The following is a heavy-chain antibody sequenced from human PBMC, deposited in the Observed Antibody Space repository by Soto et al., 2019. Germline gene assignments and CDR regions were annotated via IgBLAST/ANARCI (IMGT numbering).Heavy chain of an antibody. J-gene: IGHJ3*01. Sequence: GGSLRLSCAASGFTFSNYWMHWDRQVPGKGLVWVSRVNGDGSSTFYADPVKGRFTISRDNAENTVFLQMNSLRAEDTAVYYCARDNWNTVWGQGTMVTV. D-gene: IGHD1-20*01. CDR1: GFTFSNYW. CDR3: ARDNWNTV. V-gene: IGHV3-74*01. CDR2: VNGDGSST.